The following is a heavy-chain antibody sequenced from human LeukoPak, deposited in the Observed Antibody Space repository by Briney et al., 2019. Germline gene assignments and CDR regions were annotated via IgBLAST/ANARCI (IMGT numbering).Heavy chain of an antibody. J-gene: IGHJ4*02. V-gene: IGHV3-7*01. CDR3: ARRIRWPTYYDFDS. CDR2: IEQQDGSEK. D-gene: IGHD3-3*01. CDR1: GFTFSSKW. Sequence: PGGSLRLSCAASGFTFSSKWMSWVRQAPGKGLEWVANIEQQDGSEKYYVDSVKGRFTISRDNAKNSLYLQMNSLRAEDTAVYYCARRIRWPTYYDFDSWGQGTPVTVDS.